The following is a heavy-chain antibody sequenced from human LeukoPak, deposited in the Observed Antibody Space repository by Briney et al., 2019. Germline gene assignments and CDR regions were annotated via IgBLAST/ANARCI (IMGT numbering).Heavy chain of an antibody. CDR3: TRQWSNFWSDN. J-gene: IGHJ4*02. CDR2: MFYSGST. Sequence: SETLSLTCTVSGGSLSSSAYYWGWIRPPPGKGLEWIGSMFYSGSTNYNPSLKSRVTIAVDTSKNQFFLRLSSMTAADTAVYYCTRQWSNFWSDNWGQGTLVTVSS. D-gene: IGHD3-3*01. V-gene: IGHV4-39*01. CDR1: GGSLSSSAYY.